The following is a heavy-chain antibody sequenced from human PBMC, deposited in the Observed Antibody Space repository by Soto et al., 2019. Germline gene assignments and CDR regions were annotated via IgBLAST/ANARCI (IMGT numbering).Heavy chain of an antibody. CDR2: IYYSGST. D-gene: IGHD2-8*01. Sequence: SETLSLTCTVSGGSISSYYWSWIRQPPGKGLEWIGSIYYSGSTYYNPSLKSRVTISVDTSKNQFSLKLSSVTAADTAVYYCARLGYCTNGVCFNVFDYWGQGTLVTVSS. CDR1: GGSISSYY. J-gene: IGHJ4*02. CDR3: ARLGYCTNGVCFNVFDY. V-gene: IGHV4-59*05.